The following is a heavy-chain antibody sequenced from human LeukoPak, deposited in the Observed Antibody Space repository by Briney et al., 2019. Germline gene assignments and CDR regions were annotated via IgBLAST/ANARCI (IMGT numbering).Heavy chain of an antibody. J-gene: IGHJ6*03. CDR2: IIPIFSTA. V-gene: IGHV1-69*06. D-gene: IGHD6-13*01. Sequence: SVTVSCKASGGTFSSYAISWVRQAPGQGLEWMGGIIPIFSTANYAQKFQGRVTITADKSTSTAYMELSSLRSEDTAVYYCARVSRGQQLNYYYYMDVWGKGTTVTVSS. CDR3: ARVSRGQQLNYYYYMDV. CDR1: GGTFSSYA.